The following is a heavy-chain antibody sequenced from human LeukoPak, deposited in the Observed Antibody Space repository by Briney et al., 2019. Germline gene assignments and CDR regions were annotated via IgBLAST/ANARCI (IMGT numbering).Heavy chain of an antibody. CDR1: GFTFGDYA. CDR2: IRGKVYGGTT. Sequence: GGSLRLSCTASGFTFGDYALTWVRQAPGKGLEWVGFIRGKVYGGTTEYAASVKGRFTISRDDSKNTLYLQMNSLKTEDTAVYYCYHRYWNTWGQGTLVTVSS. D-gene: IGHD1/OR15-1a*01. V-gene: IGHV3-49*04. CDR3: YHRYWNT. J-gene: IGHJ5*02.